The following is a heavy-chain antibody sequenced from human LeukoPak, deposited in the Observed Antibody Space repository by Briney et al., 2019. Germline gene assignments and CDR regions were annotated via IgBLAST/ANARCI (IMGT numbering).Heavy chain of an antibody. V-gene: IGHV3-21*01. J-gene: IGHJ4*02. CDR2: ISSSSSYI. D-gene: IGHD6-13*01. CDR1: GFTFSSYN. CDR3: AKAGYSSSFTDH. Sequence: PGGSLRLSCVASGFTFSSYNMNWVRQAPGKGLEWVSSISSSSSYIYYADSVKGRFTISRDNAKNSLYLQMNSLRAEDTAVYYCAKAGYSSSFTDHWGQGTLVTVSS.